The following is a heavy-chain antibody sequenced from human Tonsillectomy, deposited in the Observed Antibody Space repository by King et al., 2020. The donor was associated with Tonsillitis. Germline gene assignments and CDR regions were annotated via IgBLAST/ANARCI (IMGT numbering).Heavy chain of an antibody. V-gene: IGHV3-48*03. CDR2: ISSSGSTI. D-gene: IGHD4-11*01. Sequence: QLVQSGGGLVQPGGSLRLSCAASGFTFSSSEMNWVRQAPGKGLEWVSYISSSGSTIYYADSVKGRFTISRDNAKNSLYLQMNSLRAEDTAVYYWARESDYSNYFDYWGQGTLVTVSS. CDR3: ARESDYSNYFDY. J-gene: IGHJ4*02. CDR1: GFTFSSSE.